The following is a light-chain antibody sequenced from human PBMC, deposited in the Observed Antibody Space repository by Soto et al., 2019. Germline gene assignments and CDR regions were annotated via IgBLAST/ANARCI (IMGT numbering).Light chain of an antibody. CDR2: VVS. CDR1: QGISSY. CDR3: QQLNSYPIT. J-gene: IGKJ5*01. V-gene: IGKV1-9*01. Sequence: DIQLTQSPSFLYASVGDRVTITCRASQGISSYLAWYQQKPGKAPKLLIYVVSTLQSGVPSRFIGSGSGTEFTLTISSLQPEDFATYYCQQLNSYPITFGQGTRLEIK.